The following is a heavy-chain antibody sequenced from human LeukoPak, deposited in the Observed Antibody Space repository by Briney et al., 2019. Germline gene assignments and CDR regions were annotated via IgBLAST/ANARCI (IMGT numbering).Heavy chain of an antibody. CDR2: ISSSSSYI. J-gene: IGHJ5*02. D-gene: IGHD2-2*01. CDR3: ARVVGPGAIASWGTVAP. Sequence: GGSLRLSCAASGFTFSSYGMHWVCQAPGKGLGWVSSISSSSSYIYYADSVKGRFTISRDNAKNSLYLQMNSLRAEDTAVYYCARVVGPGAIASWGTVAPWGQGTLVTVSS. V-gene: IGHV3-21*01. CDR1: GFTFSSYG.